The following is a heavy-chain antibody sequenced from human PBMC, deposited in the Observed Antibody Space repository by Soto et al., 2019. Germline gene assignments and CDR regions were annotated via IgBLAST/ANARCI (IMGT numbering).Heavy chain of an antibody. CDR2: ISWNSGNI. J-gene: IGHJ4*02. V-gene: IGHV3-9*01. CDR3: AKGAVTSIFGYFDY. Sequence: EVHLAESGGGLVQPGRSLRLSCTASGFTFDDYAMHWVRQVPGKGLEWVSSISWNSGNIVYADSVKGRFTISRDSANNSLYLQMSSLRTEDTALYYCAKGAVTSIFGYFDYWGQGTLVTVSS. D-gene: IGHD3-3*01. CDR1: GFTFDDYA.